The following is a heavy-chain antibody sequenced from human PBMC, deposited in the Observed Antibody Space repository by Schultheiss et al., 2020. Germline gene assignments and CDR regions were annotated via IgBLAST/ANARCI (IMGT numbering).Heavy chain of an antibody. J-gene: IGHJ3*02. V-gene: IGHV3-48*01. D-gene: IGHD3-22*01. CDR2: ISSSGSTI. CDR1: GFTFSSYW. CDR3: AKDRDYYDSSGYYFDAFDI. Sequence: GGSLRLSCAASGFTFSSYWMHWVRQAPGKGLEWVSYISSSGSTIYYADSVKGRFTISRDNSKNTLYLQMNSLRAEDTAVYYCAKDRDYYDSSGYYFDAFDIWGQGTMVTVSS.